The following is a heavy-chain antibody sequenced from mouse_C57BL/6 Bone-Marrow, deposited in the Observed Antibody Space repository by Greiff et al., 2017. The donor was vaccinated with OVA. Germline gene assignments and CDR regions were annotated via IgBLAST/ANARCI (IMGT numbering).Heavy chain of an antibody. V-gene: IGHV1-54*01. D-gene: IGHD4-1*01. CDR3: AREVNWDVGHYFDY. Sequence: QVQLQQSGAELVRPGTSVKVSCKASGYAFTNYLIEWVKQRPGQGLEWIGVINPGSGGTNYNEKFKGKATLTADKSSSTAYMQLSSLTSEDSAVYFGAREVNWDVGHYFDYWGQGTTLTVSS. J-gene: IGHJ2*01. CDR2: INPGSGGT. CDR1: GYAFTNYL.